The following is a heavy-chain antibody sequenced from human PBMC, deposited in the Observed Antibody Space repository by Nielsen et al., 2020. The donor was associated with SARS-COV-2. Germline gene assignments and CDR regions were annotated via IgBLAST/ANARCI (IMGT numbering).Heavy chain of an antibody. CDR3: ARARFLEWLSTYYGMDV. CDR1: GGSISSSNW. V-gene: IGHV4-4*02. J-gene: IGHJ6*02. CDR2: IYHSGST. D-gene: IGHD3-3*01. Sequence: SETLSLTCAVSGGSISSSNWWRCVRLPPGKGLEWIGEIYHSGSTNYNPSLKSRVTISVDKPKNQFSLKLSSVTAADMAVYYCARARFLEWLSTYYGMDVWGQGTTVTVSS.